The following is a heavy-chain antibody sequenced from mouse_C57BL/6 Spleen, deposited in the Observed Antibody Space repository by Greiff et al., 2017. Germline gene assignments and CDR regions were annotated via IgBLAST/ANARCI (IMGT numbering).Heavy chain of an antibody. CDR3: ERTNSHLWYFDV. CDR2: INPNNGGT. CDR1: GYTFTDYN. D-gene: IGHD2-12*01. Sequence: EVQVVESGPELVKPGASVKMSCKASGYTFTDYNMHWVKQSHGKSLEWIGYINPNNGGTSYNQKFKGKATLTVNKASSTVYLELRSLTSEDSADYSWERTNSHLWYFDVWGTGTTATVSS. J-gene: IGHJ1*03. V-gene: IGHV1-22*01.